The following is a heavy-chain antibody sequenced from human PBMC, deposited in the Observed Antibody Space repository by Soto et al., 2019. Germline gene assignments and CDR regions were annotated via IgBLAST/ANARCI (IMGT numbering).Heavy chain of an antibody. CDR3: ARGRTTVTTSIETSHDY. CDR2: INHSGST. Sequence: SQTLSLTCAVYGGSFSGYYWSWIRQPPGKGLEWIGEINHSGSTNYNPSLKSRVTISVDTSKNQFSLKLSSVTAADTAVYYCARGRTTVTTSIETSHDYWGQGTLVTVSS. D-gene: IGHD4-4*01. J-gene: IGHJ4*02. V-gene: IGHV4-34*01. CDR1: GGSFSGYY.